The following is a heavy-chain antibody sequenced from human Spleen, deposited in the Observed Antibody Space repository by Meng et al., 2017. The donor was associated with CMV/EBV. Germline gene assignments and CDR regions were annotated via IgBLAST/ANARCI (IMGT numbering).Heavy chain of an antibody. J-gene: IGHJ4*02. CDR3: ARQKTYYDFWSGYFGVDSGLDY. D-gene: IGHD3-3*01. Sequence: GESLKISCAASGFSFSDYWMSWVRQSPGKGLEWVANIKRDGSEKYYVDSVKGRFTISRDNAKNTLYLQMKSLRAEDTAVYYCARQKTYYDFWSGYFGVDSGLDYWGQGTLVTVSS. CDR1: GFSFSDYW. CDR2: IKRDGSEK. V-gene: IGHV3-7*01.